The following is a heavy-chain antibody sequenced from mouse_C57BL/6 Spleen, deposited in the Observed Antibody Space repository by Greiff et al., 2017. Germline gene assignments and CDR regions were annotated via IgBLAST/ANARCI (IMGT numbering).Heavy chain of an antibody. CDR2: IYPRSGNT. CDR1: GYTFTSYG. CDR3: AGTVIATGWYFDG. J-gene: IGHJ1*03. V-gene: IGHV1-81*01. Sequence: QVQLQQSGAELARPGASVKLSCKASGYTFTSYGISWVKQRTGQGLEWIGEIYPRSGNTYYNEKFKGKATLTADKSSSTAYMELRSLTSEDAAVYVCAGTVIATGWYFDGWGTGTTVTVAA. D-gene: IGHD1-1*01.